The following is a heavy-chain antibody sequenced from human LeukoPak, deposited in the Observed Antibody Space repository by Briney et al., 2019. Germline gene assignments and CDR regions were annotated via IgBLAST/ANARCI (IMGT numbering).Heavy chain of an antibody. Sequence: PSETLSLTCTVSGGSISSNNYYWGWIRQPPGKGLEWIGSIYYSGSPYYNPSLKSRVTISVDTSKNQFSLMLRSVTAADTAVYYCATWRTAKTGFDYWGQGTLVTVSS. J-gene: IGHJ4*02. CDR3: ATWRTAKTGFDY. D-gene: IGHD1-1*01. V-gene: IGHV4-39*01. CDR2: IYYSGSP. CDR1: GGSISSNNYY.